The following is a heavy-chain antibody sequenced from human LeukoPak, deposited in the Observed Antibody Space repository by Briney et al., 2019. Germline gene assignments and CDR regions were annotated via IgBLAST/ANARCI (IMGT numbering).Heavy chain of an antibody. CDR2: IYPGDSDT. CDR3: ATQPYTTRFDY. CDR1: GYSFTSYW. V-gene: IGHV5-51*01. D-gene: IGHD2-2*02. J-gene: IGHJ4*02. Sequence: GESLKISCKGSGYSFTSYWIGWVRQMPGKGLEWMGIIYPGDSDTRYGPSFQGRVTISADKSISTAYLQWSSLKASDTAIYYCATQPYTTRFDYWGQGTLVTVSS.